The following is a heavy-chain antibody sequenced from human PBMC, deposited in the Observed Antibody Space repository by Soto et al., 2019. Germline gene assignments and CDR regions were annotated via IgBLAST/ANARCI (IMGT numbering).Heavy chain of an antibody. CDR3: ARDRTRVGGVDI. CDR1: GGSISSSNW. CDR2: IHHSGST. Sequence: QVQLQESGPGLVKPSGTLSLTCAVSGGSISSSNWWSWVRQSPGKGLEWIGEIHHSGSTTHNPSLNSRVTMSVDKSKNQISLKLSSVSVADKAVYYCARDRTRVGGVDIWGQGTTVTVSS. V-gene: IGHV4-4*02. D-gene: IGHD2-21*01. J-gene: IGHJ3*02.